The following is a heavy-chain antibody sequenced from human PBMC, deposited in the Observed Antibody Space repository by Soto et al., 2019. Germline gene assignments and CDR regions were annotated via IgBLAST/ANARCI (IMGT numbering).Heavy chain of an antibody. CDR1: GFTFSSYA. CDR2: ISGSGGST. Sequence: LRLSCAASGFTFSSYAMSWVRQAPGKGLEWVSAISGSGGSTYYADSVKGRFTISRDNSKNTLYLQMNSLRAEDTAVYYCARSGPGIAVAGPEIGYYFDYWGQGTLVTVSS. J-gene: IGHJ4*02. V-gene: IGHV3-23*01. D-gene: IGHD6-19*01. CDR3: ARSGPGIAVAGPEIGYYFDY.